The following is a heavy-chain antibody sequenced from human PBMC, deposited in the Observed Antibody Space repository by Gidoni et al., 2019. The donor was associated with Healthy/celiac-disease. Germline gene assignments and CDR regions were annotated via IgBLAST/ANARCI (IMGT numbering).Heavy chain of an antibody. D-gene: IGHD5-12*01. CDR1: GYTFTSYA. CDR3: ARADIVATIYFFDS. Sequence: QVQLVQSGAEVKKPEASVKVSCKASGYTFTSYAMHWVRQAPGQRLEWMGWINAGNGNTKYSPRFQGRVTITRDTSASTAYMELSSLRSEDTAVYYCARADIVATIYFFDSWGQGTLVTVSS. V-gene: IGHV1-3*01. CDR2: INAGNGNT. J-gene: IGHJ4*02.